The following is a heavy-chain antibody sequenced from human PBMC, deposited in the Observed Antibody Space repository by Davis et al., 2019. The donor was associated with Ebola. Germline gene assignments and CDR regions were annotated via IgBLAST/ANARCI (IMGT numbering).Heavy chain of an antibody. J-gene: IGHJ6*04. Sequence: AASVKVSCKASGYTFTSYYMHWVRQAPGQGLEWMGIINPSGGSTSYAQKFQGRVTITRDTSASTAYMELSSLRSEDTAVYYCARERGWQLVGGMDVWGKGTTVTVSS. V-gene: IGHV1-46*01. CDR1: GYTFTSYY. CDR2: INPSGGST. CDR3: ARERGWQLVGGMDV. D-gene: IGHD6-6*01.